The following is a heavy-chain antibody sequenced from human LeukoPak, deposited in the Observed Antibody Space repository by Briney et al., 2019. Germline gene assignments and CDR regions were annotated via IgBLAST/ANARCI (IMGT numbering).Heavy chain of an antibody. CDR1: GGTFSSYT. V-gene: IGHV1-69*02. D-gene: IGHD1-26*01. J-gene: IGHJ4*02. CDR2: IIPILGIA. Sequence: SVKVSCKASGGTFSSYTISWVRQAPGQGLEWMGRIIPILGIANYAQKFQGRVTITADKSTSTAYMELSSLRSEDTAVYYCARGNPLSIVGYARHFDYWGQGTLSPSPQ. CDR3: ARGNPLSIVGYARHFDY.